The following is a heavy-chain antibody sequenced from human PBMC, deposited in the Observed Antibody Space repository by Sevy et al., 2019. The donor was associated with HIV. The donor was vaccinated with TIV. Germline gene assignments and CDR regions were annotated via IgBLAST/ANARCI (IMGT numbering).Heavy chain of an antibody. V-gene: IGHV3-23*01. CDR1: GFTFSSYA. CDR3: AKDRGVGGYCSSTSCYTIDY. J-gene: IGHJ4*02. Sequence: GGSLRLSCAASGFTFSSYAMSWVRQAPGKGLEWVSAISGSGGSTYYADSVKGRFTISRDNSKNTLYLQMNSLGAEDTAVYYCAKDRGVGGYCSSTSCYTIDYWGQGTLVTVSS. CDR2: ISGSGGST. D-gene: IGHD2-2*02.